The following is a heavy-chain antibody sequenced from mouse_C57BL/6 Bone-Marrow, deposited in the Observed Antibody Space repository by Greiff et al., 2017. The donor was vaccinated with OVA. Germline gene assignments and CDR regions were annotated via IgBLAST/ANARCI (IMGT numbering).Heavy chain of an antibody. V-gene: IGHV3-6*01. CDR2: ISYDGSN. CDR3: ARGSTTVVAPGFAY. D-gene: IGHD1-1*01. Sequence: EVKLQESGPGLVKPSQSLSLTCSVTGYSITSGYYWNWIRQLPGNKLEWMGYISYDGSNKYNPSLKNRISITRDTSKTQFFLKFNSVTTEDTATYYCARGSTTVVAPGFAYWGQGTLVTVSA. J-gene: IGHJ3*01. CDR1: GYSITSGYY.